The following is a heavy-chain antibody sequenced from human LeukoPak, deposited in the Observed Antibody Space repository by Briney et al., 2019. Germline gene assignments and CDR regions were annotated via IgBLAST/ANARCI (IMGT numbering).Heavy chain of an antibody. CDR2: IRYDGSNK. J-gene: IGHJ6*03. CDR3: AKEGSIAARPGEGYYYYYMDV. CDR1: GFTFSSYG. D-gene: IGHD6-6*01. V-gene: IGHV3-30*02. Sequence: GGSLRLSCAAPGFTFSSYGMHWVRQAPGKGLEWVAFIRYDGSNKYYADSVKGRFTISRDNSKNTLYLQMNSLRAEDTAVYYCAKEGSIAARPGEGYYYYYMDVRGKGTTVTVSS.